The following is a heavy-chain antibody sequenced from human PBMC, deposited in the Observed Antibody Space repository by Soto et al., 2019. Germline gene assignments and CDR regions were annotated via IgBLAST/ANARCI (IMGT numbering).Heavy chain of an antibody. J-gene: IGHJ6*03. CDR1: GFTFSSFS. CDR2: ISAGSKTI. CDR3: ARRGATVTAFEYYYMDV. D-gene: IGHD4-17*01. V-gene: IGHV3-48*01. Sequence: EQVTESGGGLVQPGGSLRLSCAASGFTFSSFSMNWVRQAPGKGLEWVSYISAGSKTIYYADSVRGRFTISRDNAKNSLYLQMNSLRGEDTAVYYCARRGATVTAFEYYYMDVWGKGTTVTVS.